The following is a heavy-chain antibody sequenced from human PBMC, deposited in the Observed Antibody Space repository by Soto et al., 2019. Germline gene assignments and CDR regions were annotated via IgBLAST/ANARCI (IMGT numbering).Heavy chain of an antibody. CDR2: IIPIFGTA. CDR1: GGTFSSYA. Sequence: GASVKVSCKASGGTFSSYAISWVRQAPGQGLEWMGGIIPIFGTANYAQKFQGRVTITADESTSTAYMELSSLRPEDTAVYYCARDSLPQIAARHDYYYGMDVWGQGTTVTVSS. D-gene: IGHD6-6*01. J-gene: IGHJ6*02. V-gene: IGHV1-69*13. CDR3: ARDSLPQIAARHDYYYGMDV.